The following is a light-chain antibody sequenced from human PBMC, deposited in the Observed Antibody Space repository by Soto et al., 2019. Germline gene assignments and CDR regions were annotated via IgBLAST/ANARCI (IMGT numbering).Light chain of an antibody. J-gene: IGKJ1*01. CDR2: GAS. CDR3: QQYGSAPWT. Sequence: EIVLTQSPGTLSLSPGERATLSCRASQSVGSSHLAWYQQKPGQAPRLLIYGASSRATGIPDRFSGSRSGTDFTLTISRLEPEDFAVYYCQQYGSAPWTFGQGTKVDIK. CDR1: QSVGSSH. V-gene: IGKV3-20*01.